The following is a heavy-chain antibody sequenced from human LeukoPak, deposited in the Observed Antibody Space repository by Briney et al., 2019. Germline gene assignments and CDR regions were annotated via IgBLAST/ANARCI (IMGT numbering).Heavy chain of an antibody. CDR1: GYIFTAYY. CDR2: INPNSGGT. CDR3: ARDLSGGALGAFDI. Sequence: ASVKVSCKASGYIFTAYYIHWLRQAPGQGLEWMGWINPNSGGTSFALNFQGRVTLTRDTSISTVYMELSRLRSDDTAVYYCARDLSGGALGAFDIWGQGTMVTASS. V-gene: IGHV1-2*02. D-gene: IGHD2-15*01. J-gene: IGHJ3*02.